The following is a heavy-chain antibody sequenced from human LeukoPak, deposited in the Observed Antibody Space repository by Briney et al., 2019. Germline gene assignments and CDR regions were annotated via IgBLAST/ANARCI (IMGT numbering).Heavy chain of an antibody. V-gene: IGHV1-69*04. J-gene: IGHJ4*02. CDR3: ARAQGAVAGSIYYFDY. D-gene: IGHD6-19*01. CDR2: IIPILGIA. CDR1: GGTFSSYA. Sequence: SVKVSCKASGGTFSSYAISWVRQAPGQGLEWMGRIIPILGIANYAQKFQGRVTITADKSTSTAYMELSRLRSEDTAVYYCARAQGAVAGSIYYFDYWGQGTLVTVSS.